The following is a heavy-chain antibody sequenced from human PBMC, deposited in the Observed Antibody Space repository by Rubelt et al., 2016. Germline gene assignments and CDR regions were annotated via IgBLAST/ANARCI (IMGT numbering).Heavy chain of an antibody. J-gene: IGHJ4*02. D-gene: IGHD4-17*01. V-gene: IGHV3-7*01. CDR1: GFTFSDFW. CDR2: IKEDGSVK. CDR3: ARGKYGDYVVDY. Sequence: EVQLVESGGALVPPGGSLRLSCAASGFTFSDFWMSWIRQAPGRGLEWVANIKEDGSVKNYVDSVKGRFTISRDNAKSSLFLQMSSLRAEDTAVYYCARGKYGDYVVDYWGQGTLVTVSS.